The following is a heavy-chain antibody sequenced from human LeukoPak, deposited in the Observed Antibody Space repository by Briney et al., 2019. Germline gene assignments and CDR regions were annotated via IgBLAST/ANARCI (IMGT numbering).Heavy chain of an antibody. CDR1: GFTFSTNA. CDR2: LSGTSDST. D-gene: IGHD6-13*01. Sequence: GGSLRLSCAASGFTFSTNAMNWVRQAPGKGLEWVSTLSGTSDSTYYADSVKGRFTISRDNSKNTLYLQMNTLRVEDTAVYYCASYSLGSSSWNYFDYWGQGTLVTVSS. CDR3: ASYSLGSSSWNYFDY. V-gene: IGHV3-23*01. J-gene: IGHJ4*02.